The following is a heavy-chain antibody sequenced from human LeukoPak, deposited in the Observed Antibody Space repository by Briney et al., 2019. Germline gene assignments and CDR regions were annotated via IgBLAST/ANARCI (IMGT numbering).Heavy chain of an antibody. CDR2: IYYSGNT. J-gene: IGHJ4*02. CDR3: ARGTVAGTQPPLLDY. D-gene: IGHD6-19*01. Sequence: PSETLSLTCTVSRGSVNSNSYYWGWIRQPPGKGLEWIGTIYYSGNTYYNPSLESRVTISVDTSKNQFSLKLSSVTAADTAVYYCARGTVAGTQPPLLDYWGQGTLVTVSS. V-gene: IGHV4-39*07. CDR1: RGSVNSNSYY.